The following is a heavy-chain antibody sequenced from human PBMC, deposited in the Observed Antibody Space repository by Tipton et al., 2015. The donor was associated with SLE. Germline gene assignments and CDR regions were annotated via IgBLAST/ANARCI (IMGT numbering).Heavy chain of an antibody. D-gene: IGHD6-13*01. Sequence: TLSLTCAVYGGSFSGYYWSWIRQPQGKGLEWIGEINHSGSTNYNPSLKSRVTISVDASKNQFSLKLSSVTAADTAVYYCAGLYSSSWLPFGYYYYGMYVWGQRTTFTVSS. J-gene: IGHJ6*02. CDR1: GGSFSGYY. CDR2: INHSGST. CDR3: AGLYSSSWLPFGYYYYGMYV. V-gene: IGHV4-34*01.